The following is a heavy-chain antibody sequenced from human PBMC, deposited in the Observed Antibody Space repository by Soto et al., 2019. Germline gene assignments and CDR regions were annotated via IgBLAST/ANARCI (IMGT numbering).Heavy chain of an antibody. CDR2: INRDGSST. V-gene: IGHV3-74*01. D-gene: IGHD2-15*01. Sequence: EVQLVESGGDLVQPGGSLRLSCAASGFSFSNYWMHWVRQAPGKGLVWVSRINRDGSSTNYVDSVKGRFTISRDNAKNTLYLQMISLRVEDMAVYYCARDFDGGIPDYWGQGTLVTVSS. J-gene: IGHJ4*02. CDR1: GFSFSNYW. CDR3: ARDFDGGIPDY.